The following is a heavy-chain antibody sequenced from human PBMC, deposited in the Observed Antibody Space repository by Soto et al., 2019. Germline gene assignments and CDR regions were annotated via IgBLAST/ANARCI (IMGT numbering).Heavy chain of an antibody. CDR2: ISTSSTYI. CDR3: ARGSIVATSLTPFDY. J-gene: IGHJ4*02. D-gene: IGHD5-12*01. Sequence: GSLRLSCAGSGFTFSNYSLNRGRQAPGKGLEWVSSISTSSTYIYYADSVKGRFTVSRDNAKNSLYLQINSLRDEDTAVYYCARGSIVATSLTPFDYWGQGTQVTVSS. CDR1: GFTFSNYS. V-gene: IGHV3-21*01.